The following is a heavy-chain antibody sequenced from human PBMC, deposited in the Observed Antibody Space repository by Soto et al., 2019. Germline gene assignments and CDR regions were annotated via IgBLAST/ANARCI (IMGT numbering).Heavy chain of an antibody. D-gene: IGHD3-22*01. J-gene: IGHJ6*02. Sequence: QVQRVESGGGLVKPGGSLRLSCAASGFTFSDYYMSWIRQAPGKGLEWVSYISSSGSTIYYADSVKGRFTISRDNAKNSLYLQMNSLRAEDTAVYYCASLEGYYYDSSGYQSDYYGMDVWGQGTTVTVSS. CDR1: GFTFSDYY. CDR3: ASLEGYYYDSSGYQSDYYGMDV. CDR2: ISSSGSTI. V-gene: IGHV3-11*01.